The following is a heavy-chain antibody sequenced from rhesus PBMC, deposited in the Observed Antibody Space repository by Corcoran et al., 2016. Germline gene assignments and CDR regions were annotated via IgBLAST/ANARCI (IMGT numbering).Heavy chain of an antibody. V-gene: IGHV4-80*01. CDR1: GASHSSYW. D-gene: IGHD4-29*01. J-gene: IGHJ4*01. CDR3: ARVLPVTVAVDY. Sequence: QVQLQESGPGLVKPSETLSLTCAVSGASHSSYWWSWIRQPPGKGLEWIGEINGNSGSTYYNPSLKSRVTISKAASKNQFSLKLSSVTAADTAVYYCARVLPVTVAVDYWGQGVLVTVSS. CDR2: INGNSGST.